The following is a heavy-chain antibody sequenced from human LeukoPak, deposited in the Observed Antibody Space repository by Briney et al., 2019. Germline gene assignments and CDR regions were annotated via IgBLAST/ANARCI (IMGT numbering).Heavy chain of an antibody. J-gene: IGHJ4*02. CDR2: ISGSGGST. D-gene: IGHD6-13*01. CDR3: AKSNRAIAAAGTHFDY. CDR1: GFTFSSYA. Sequence: GSLRLSCAASGFTFSSYAMSWVRQAPGKGLEWVSAISGSGGSTYYADSVKGRFTISRDNSKNTLYLQMNSLRAEDTAVYYCAKSNRAIAAAGTHFDYWGQGTLVTVSS. V-gene: IGHV3-23*01.